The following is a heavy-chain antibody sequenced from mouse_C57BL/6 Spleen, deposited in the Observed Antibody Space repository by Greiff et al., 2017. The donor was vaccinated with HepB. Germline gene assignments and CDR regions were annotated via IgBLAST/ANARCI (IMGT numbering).Heavy chain of an antibody. V-gene: IGHV1-63*01. CDR2: IYPGGGYT. CDR3: ARLDCSSSLAMDY. CDR1: GYTFTNYW. Sequence: QVQLQQSGAELVRPGTSVKMSCKASGYTFTNYWIGWAKQRPGHGLEWIGDIYPGGGYTNYNEKFKGKATLTADKSSSTAYMQVSSLTSEDSAIYYCARLDCSSSLAMDYWGQGTSVTVSS. D-gene: IGHD1-1*01. J-gene: IGHJ4*01.